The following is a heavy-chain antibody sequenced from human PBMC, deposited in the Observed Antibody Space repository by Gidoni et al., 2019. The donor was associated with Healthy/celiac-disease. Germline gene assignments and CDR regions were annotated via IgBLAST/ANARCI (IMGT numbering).Heavy chain of an antibody. CDR1: GFTFGSYA. CDR2: ISYDGSNK. V-gene: IGHV3-30-3*01. CDR3: ARTPCRDVDGAFDI. D-gene: IGHD3-10*01. J-gene: IGHJ3*02. Sequence: QVQLVESGGGVVQHGRSLRLSCEASGFTFGSYAMHWVRQAPGKGLEWEAVISYDGSNKYYADSVKGRFTISRDNSKNTLYLQMNSLRAEDTAVYYCARTPCRDVDGAFDIWGQGTMVTVSS.